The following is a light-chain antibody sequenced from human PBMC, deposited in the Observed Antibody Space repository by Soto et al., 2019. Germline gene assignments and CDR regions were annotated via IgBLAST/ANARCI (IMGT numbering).Light chain of an antibody. Sequence: DIQMTQSPSTLSASVGDRVTITCRASQSISSWLAWYQQKPGKAPKLLIYKASSLESGVPSRFSGSGSGTEFTISISSLQPDDFAAYYGQQYNSTWTFGQGTKVEIK. CDR2: KAS. CDR1: QSISSW. J-gene: IGKJ1*01. CDR3: QQYNSTWT. V-gene: IGKV1-5*03.